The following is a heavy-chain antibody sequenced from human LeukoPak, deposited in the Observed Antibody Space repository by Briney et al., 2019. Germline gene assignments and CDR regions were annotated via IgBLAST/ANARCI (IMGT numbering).Heavy chain of an antibody. CDR1: GFTFSSYS. Sequence: PGGSLRLSCAASGFTFSSYSMNWVRQAPGKGLEWVSYISSSSSTIYYADSVKGRFTISRDNSKNTLYLEMNSLRAEDTAVYYCARDGGYYYMDVWGKGTTVTVSS. J-gene: IGHJ6*03. V-gene: IGHV3-48*01. CDR2: ISSSSSTI. D-gene: IGHD3-16*01. CDR3: ARDGGYYYMDV.